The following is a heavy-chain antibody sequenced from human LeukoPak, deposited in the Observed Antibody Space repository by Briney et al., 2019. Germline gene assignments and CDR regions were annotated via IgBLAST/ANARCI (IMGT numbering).Heavy chain of an antibody. Sequence: GGSLRLSCAASGFTFSSYSMNWVRQAPGKGLEWVSSISSSSSYIYYVDSVKGRFTISRDNAKNSLYLQMISLRAEDTAVYYCARESIAAAGTNYYYYMDVWGKGTTVTVSS. V-gene: IGHV3-21*01. J-gene: IGHJ6*03. D-gene: IGHD6-13*01. CDR3: ARESIAAAGTNYYYYMDV. CDR2: ISSSSSYI. CDR1: GFTFSSYS.